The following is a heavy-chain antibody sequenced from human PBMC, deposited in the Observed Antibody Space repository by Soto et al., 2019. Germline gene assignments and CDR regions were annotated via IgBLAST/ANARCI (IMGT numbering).Heavy chain of an antibody. D-gene: IGHD3-10*01. CDR2: INPNSGGT. J-gene: IGHJ5*02. CDR1: GYTFTGYY. Sequence: ASVKVSCKASGYTFTGYYMHWVRQAPGQGLEWMGWINPNSGGTNYAQKFQGWVTMTRDTSISTAYMELSRLRSDDTAVYYCARDSSQGTALRITMVRGVMAWFDPWGQGTLVTVSS. V-gene: IGHV1-2*04. CDR3: ARDSSQGTALRITMVRGVMAWFDP.